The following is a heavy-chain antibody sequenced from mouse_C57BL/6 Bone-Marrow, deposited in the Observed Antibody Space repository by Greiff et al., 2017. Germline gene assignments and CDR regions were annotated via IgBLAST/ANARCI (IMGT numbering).Heavy chain of an antibody. CDR3: ARDRVTTPQAWFAY. CDR1: GFTFSSYA. Sequence: EVHLVESGGGLVKPGGSLKLSCAASGFTFSSYAMSWVRQTPEKRLEWVATISDGGSYTYYPDNVQGRFTISRDNAKNNLYLQMSHLKSEDTAMYYCARDRVTTPQAWFAYGGQGTLVTVSA. CDR2: ISDGGSYT. J-gene: IGHJ3*01. V-gene: IGHV5-4*01. D-gene: IGHD2-5*01.